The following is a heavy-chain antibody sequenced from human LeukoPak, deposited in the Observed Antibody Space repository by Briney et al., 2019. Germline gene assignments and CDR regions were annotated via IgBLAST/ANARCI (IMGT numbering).Heavy chain of an antibody. V-gene: IGHV3-23*01. CDR1: GFTFSSYA. CDR2: ISGSGANT. CDR3: ARVAGSYNFDY. J-gene: IGHJ4*02. D-gene: IGHD1-26*01. Sequence: GGSLRLSCAASGFTFSSYAMNWVRQAPGKGLEWVSTISGSGANTYNADSVKGRFTISRDNSKNTLYLQMNSLKTEDTAVYYCARVAGSYNFDYWGQGTLVTVSS.